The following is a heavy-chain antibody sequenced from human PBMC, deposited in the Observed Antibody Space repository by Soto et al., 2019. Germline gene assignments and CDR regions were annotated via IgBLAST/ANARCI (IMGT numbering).Heavy chain of an antibody. CDR2: IYWDDDK. V-gene: IGHV2-5*02. CDR3: AHLTTGGFYFDY. CDR1: GFSLRNSGVG. J-gene: IGHJ4*02. D-gene: IGHD4-17*01. Sequence: SGPTLVKPTQTLTLTCTFSGFSLRNSGVGVGWIRQPPGKALEWLALIYWDDDKRYSPSLKSRLTITKDTSKNQVVLTMTNMDPVDTATYYCAHLTTGGFYFDYWGQGTLVTSPQ.